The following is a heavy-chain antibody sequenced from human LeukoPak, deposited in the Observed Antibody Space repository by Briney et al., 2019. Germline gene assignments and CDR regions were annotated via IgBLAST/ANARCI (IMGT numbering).Heavy chain of an antibody. CDR3: ARDRDYSNTERGFDY. V-gene: IGHV1-2*02. CDR2: INPNSGET. Sequence: ASVKVSCKTSGYTFTDHYIHWVRQAPGQGLEWMGWINPNSGETNSAQKFQGRVTMTGDTSISTAYMELRRVTSDDTAVYYCARDRDYSNTERGFDYWGQGTLVTVSS. D-gene: IGHD4-11*01. J-gene: IGHJ4*02. CDR1: GYTFTDHY.